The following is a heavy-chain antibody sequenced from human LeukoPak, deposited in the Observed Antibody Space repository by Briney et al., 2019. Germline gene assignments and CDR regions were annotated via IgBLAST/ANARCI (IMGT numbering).Heavy chain of an antibody. Sequence: NPSETLSLTRTVSGGSISSGDHYWSWIRQPPGKGLEWIGYIYYSGSTYYNPSLKSRVTMSADTSKNQLSLKLSSVTAADTAVYYCARPYYYDSRIDPWGQGILVTVSS. J-gene: IGHJ5*02. V-gene: IGHV4-30-4*01. D-gene: IGHD3-22*01. CDR2: IYYSGST. CDR3: ARPYYYDSRIDP. CDR1: GGSISSGDHY.